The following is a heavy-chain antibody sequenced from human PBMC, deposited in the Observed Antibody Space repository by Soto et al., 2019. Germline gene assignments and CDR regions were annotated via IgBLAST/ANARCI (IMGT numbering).Heavy chain of an antibody. CDR1: GGTFADFI. CDR3: ARSLHYSSSRSQNSVMAV. D-gene: IGHD6-6*01. CDR2: IVPMFGTA. Sequence: QVQLVQSGAEVKEPGSSVKVSCKASGGTFADFIMNWVRQTPGQGLERMGGIVPMFGTATYAEKFKGRVTISAGGSTSTAYMRLPSLTSEATAGYYCARSLHYSSSRSQNSVMAVLGQGPTVTVS. V-gene: IGHV1-69*01. J-gene: IGHJ6*02.